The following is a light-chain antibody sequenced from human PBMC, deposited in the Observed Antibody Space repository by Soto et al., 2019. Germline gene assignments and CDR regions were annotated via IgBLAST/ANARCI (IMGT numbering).Light chain of an antibody. J-gene: IGKJ4*01. CDR1: QSVGSK. CDR2: DAS. Sequence: EVVMTQSPATLSVSPGDRATLSCRASQSVGSKLTWYQQKPGQAPRLLIYDASTRATGVPARFSGSGSGTEFTLTISGLQSEDFAVYYCHQYDTWPLTFGGGAKVDIK. V-gene: IGKV3-15*01. CDR3: HQYDTWPLT.